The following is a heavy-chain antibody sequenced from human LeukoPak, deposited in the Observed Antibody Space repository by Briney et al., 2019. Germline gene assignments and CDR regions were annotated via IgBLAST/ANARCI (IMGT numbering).Heavy chain of an antibody. J-gene: IGHJ1*01. CDR2: IKPDGGQK. CDR1: GFTFSRYC. Sequence: GGSLRLSCAASGFTFSRYCMTWIRQAPGKGPEWVANIKPDGGQKYYVDSVKGRFTISRDNARNSLYLQMNSLRAEDTAVYYCASPPVAAGGNVYFQHWGQGTLVAVSS. V-gene: IGHV3-7*02. D-gene: IGHD4-23*01. CDR3: ASPPVAAGGNVYFQH.